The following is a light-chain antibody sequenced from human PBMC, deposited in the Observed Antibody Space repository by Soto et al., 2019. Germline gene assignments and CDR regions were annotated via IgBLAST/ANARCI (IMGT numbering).Light chain of an antibody. CDR2: DVS. CDR1: SSDVGGYNY. V-gene: IGLV2-14*01. J-gene: IGLJ2*01. Sequence: QSALTQPASVSGSPGQSITISCTGTSSDVGGYNYVSWYQQHPGKAPKLMIYDVSNRPSGVSKRFSGSKSGNTASLTISGLQAEDEADYYCSSYTSSSTLVVFGGGTTLPVL. CDR3: SSYTSSSTLVV.